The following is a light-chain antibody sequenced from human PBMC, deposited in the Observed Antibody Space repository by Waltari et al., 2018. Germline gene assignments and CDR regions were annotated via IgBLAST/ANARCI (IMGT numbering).Light chain of an antibody. CDR3: QQYDYWPWT. V-gene: IGKV3D-15*01. Sequence: IVMTQSPATLSLSPGESATLSCRASQSVRSTFAWFKQKPGQPPRLLIYGTSTRATVIPARFTGSGSGTEFSLTISSLQPEDFATYYCQQYDYWPWTFGQGTRVETK. CDR1: QSVRST. J-gene: IGKJ1*01. CDR2: GTS.